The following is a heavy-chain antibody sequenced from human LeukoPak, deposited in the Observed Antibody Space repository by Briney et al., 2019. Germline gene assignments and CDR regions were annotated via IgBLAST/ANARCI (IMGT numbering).Heavy chain of an antibody. Sequence: SETLSLTCTVSGGSISSYYWSWIRQPPGKGLEWLGYIYYSGSTNYNPSLKSRVTISVDTSKNQFSLKLSSVTAADTAVYYCASSPVRYFDWFDPWGQGTLVTVSS. D-gene: IGHD3-9*01. CDR2: IYYSGST. CDR1: GGSISSYY. CDR3: ASSPVRYFDWFDP. J-gene: IGHJ5*02. V-gene: IGHV4-59*01.